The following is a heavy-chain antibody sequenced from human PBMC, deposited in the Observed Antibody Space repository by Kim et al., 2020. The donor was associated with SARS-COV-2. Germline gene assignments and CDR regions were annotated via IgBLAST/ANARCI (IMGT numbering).Heavy chain of an antibody. CDR2: IYPGDSDT. J-gene: IGHJ6*02. CDR1: GYSFTSYW. D-gene: IGHD6-13*01. Sequence: GESLKISCKGSGYSFTSYWIGWVRQMPGKGLEWMGIIYPGDSDTRYSPSFQGQVTISADKSISTAYLQWSSLKASDTAMYYCARHNGYSSSWYGAYYYYYYGMDVWGQGTTVTVSS. CDR3: ARHNGYSSSWYGAYYYYYYGMDV. V-gene: IGHV5-51*01.